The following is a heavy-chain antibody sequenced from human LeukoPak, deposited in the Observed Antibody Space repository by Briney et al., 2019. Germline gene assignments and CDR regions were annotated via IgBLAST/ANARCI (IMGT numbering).Heavy chain of an antibody. V-gene: IGHV1-18*01. Sequence: ASVKVSCKASGYTFTSYGISWVRQAPGQGLEWMGWISAYNGNTNYAQKLQGRVTMTTDTSTSTAYMELRSLRSDDTAVYYCARAYYDSSGYPVRLRRAAYYYKDVWGKGTTVTVSS. CDR1: GYTFTSYG. D-gene: IGHD3-22*01. CDR3: ARAYYDSSGYPVRLRRAAYYYKDV. CDR2: ISAYNGNT. J-gene: IGHJ6*03.